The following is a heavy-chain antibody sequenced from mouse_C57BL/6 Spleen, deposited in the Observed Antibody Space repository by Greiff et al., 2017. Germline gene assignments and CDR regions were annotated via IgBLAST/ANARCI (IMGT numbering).Heavy chain of an antibody. CDR1: GFSLTSYG. Sequence: VMLVESGPGLVQPSQSLSITCTVSGFSLTSYGVHWVRQSPGKGLEWLGVIWSGGSTDYNAAFISRLSISKDNSKSQVFFKMNSLQADDTAIYYCARGVYYASWFAYWGQGTLVTVSA. D-gene: IGHD1-1*01. V-gene: IGHV2-2*01. CDR3: ARGVYYASWFAY. CDR2: IWSGGST. J-gene: IGHJ3*01.